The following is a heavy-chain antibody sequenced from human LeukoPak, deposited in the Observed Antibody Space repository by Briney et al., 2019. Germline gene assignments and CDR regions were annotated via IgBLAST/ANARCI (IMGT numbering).Heavy chain of an antibody. J-gene: IGHJ6*03. V-gene: IGHV1-18*01. CDR3: ARSGGRLRWLKRDYYYYMDV. CDR2: ISAYNGNT. Sequence: GASVKVSCKASGYTFTSYGISWVRQAPGQGLEWMGWISAYNGNTNYAQKLQGRVTMTTDTSTSTAYMELRSLRSDDTAVYYCARSGGRLRWLKRDYYYYMDVWGKGTTVTTSS. CDR1: GYTFTSYG. D-gene: IGHD4-23*01.